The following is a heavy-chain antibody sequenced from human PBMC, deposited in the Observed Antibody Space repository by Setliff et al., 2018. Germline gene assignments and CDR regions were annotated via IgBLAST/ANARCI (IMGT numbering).Heavy chain of an antibody. Sequence: ASVKVSCKASGYTFTNFGITWVRQAPGQGLEWMGWININNFNTKYAQKFQGRVTMTTDTSTSTAYMDLRSLRSDDTAVYYCARNIMIFGVVNTAEYFQHWGQGTLVTVSS. CDR1: GYTFTNFG. CDR3: ARNIMIFGVVNTAEYFQH. J-gene: IGHJ1*01. CDR2: ININNFNT. V-gene: IGHV1-18*01. D-gene: IGHD3-3*01.